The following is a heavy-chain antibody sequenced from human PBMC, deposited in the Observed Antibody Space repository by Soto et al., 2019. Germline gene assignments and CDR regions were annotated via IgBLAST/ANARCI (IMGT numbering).Heavy chain of an antibody. CDR2: IRSNGGST. CDR1: GFTFSSYA. Sequence: EVQLVESGEGLVQPGGSLRLSCAASGFTFSSYAMHWVRQAPGKGLEYVSAIRSNGGSTYYADSVKGRFTISRDNSKNTLYLQMGSLRAEDMAVYYCARGSYHLDYWGQGTLVTVAS. D-gene: IGHD1-26*01. J-gene: IGHJ4*02. V-gene: IGHV3-64*02. CDR3: ARGSYHLDY.